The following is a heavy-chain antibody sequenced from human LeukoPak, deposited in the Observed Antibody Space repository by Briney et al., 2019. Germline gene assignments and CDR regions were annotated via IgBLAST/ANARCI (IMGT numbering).Heavy chain of an antibody. Sequence: SGTLSLTCAVSGGSISSSNWWSWVRQPPGRGLEWIGEIYHSGSTNYNPSLKSRLTISVDKSKNQFSLKLSSVTAADTAVYYCARNAYYDFLTGLDYWGQGTLVTVSS. V-gene: IGHV4-4*02. J-gene: IGHJ4*02. CDR3: ARNAYYDFLTGLDY. CDR2: IYHSGST. D-gene: IGHD3-9*01. CDR1: GGSISSSNW.